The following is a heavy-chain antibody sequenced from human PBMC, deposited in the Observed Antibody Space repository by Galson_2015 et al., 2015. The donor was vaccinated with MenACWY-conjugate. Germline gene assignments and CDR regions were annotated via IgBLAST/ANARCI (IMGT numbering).Heavy chain of an antibody. Sequence: VKVSCKASAYTFINYGISWVRQAPGQGLEWMGWISPYNGNTNSAQKLQGRVTMTTDTSTSTAYMELRSLRSDDTAVYCCARRNYGQAFDYWGQGTLVTVSS. CDR2: ISPYNGNT. CDR1: AYTFINYG. J-gene: IGHJ4*02. V-gene: IGHV1-18*01. D-gene: IGHD3-16*01. CDR3: ARRNYGQAFDY.